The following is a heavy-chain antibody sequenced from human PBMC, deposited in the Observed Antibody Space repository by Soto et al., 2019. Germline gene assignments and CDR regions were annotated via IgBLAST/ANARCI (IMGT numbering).Heavy chain of an antibody. CDR1: GYTFTGYY. D-gene: IGHD3-3*01. J-gene: IGHJ6*02. CDR2: INPNSGGT. V-gene: IGHV1-2*04. CDR3: ARDHIPGHYDFWSGSYYYYYYGMDV. Sequence: ASVKVSCKASGYTFTGYYMHWVRQAPGQGLEWMGWINPNSGGTNYAQKFQGWVTMTRDTSISTAYMELSRLRSGDTAVYYCARDHIPGHYDFWSGSYYYYYYGMDVWGQGNTVTVSS.